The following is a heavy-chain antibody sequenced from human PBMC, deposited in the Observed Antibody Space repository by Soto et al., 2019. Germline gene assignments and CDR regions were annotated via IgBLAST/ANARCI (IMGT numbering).Heavy chain of an antibody. CDR3: ARGGEFYVLDV. D-gene: IGHD3-16*01. V-gene: IGHV4-4*07. Sequence: QVQLQESGPGLVKPSETLSLTCTVSGCSISGYYWTWIRQPAGKGLEWIGRKHTSGTTNYNPSLKSRATMSIDTSTNQFSLNLSSVTAADTAVYYCARGGEFYVLDVWGQGTTVAVSS. J-gene: IGHJ6*02. CDR2: KHTSGTT. CDR1: GCSISGYY.